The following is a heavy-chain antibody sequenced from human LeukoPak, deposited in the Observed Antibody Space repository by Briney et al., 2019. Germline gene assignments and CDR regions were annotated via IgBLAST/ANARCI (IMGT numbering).Heavy chain of an antibody. J-gene: IGHJ4*02. Sequence: ASVKVSCKVSGASLGETSIHWVRQAPGQWLEWMGGFDPEDGESIFAQSFQGRFSMTEDTSTDTAYMELRSLRLQDTAVYYCATADKWEPLDYWGQGTLVTVSS. CDR2: FDPEDGES. D-gene: IGHD1-26*01. CDR3: ATADKWEPLDY. V-gene: IGHV1-24*01. CDR1: GASLGETS.